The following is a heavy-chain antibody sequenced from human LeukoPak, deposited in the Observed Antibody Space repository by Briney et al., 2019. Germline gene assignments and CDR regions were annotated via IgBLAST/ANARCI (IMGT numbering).Heavy chain of an antibody. V-gene: IGHV5-51*01. CDR2: IYPGDSDT. D-gene: IGHD2-8*01. CDR3: ARLAFCTNAVCFSNYYYSMDV. J-gene: IGHJ6*03. Sequence: GESLKISCKGSGYSFTSYWIGWVRQMPGKGLEWMGIIYPGDSDTKYSPSFQGQVTISADKSISTAYLQWSSLKASDTAMYYCARLAFCTNAVCFSNYYYSMDVWGRGTTVTVSS. CDR1: GYSFTSYW.